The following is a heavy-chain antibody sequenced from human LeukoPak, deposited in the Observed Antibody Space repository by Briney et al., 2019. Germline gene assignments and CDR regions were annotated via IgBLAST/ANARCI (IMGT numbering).Heavy chain of an antibody. Sequence: PSETLSLTCTVSGGSISSGDHYWNWIRQHPGKGLEWIGYIYYSGSTYYNPSLKSRVTISVDTSKNQFPLKLSSVTAADTAVYYCARDGSYDSSGQPWGQGTLVTVSS. J-gene: IGHJ5*02. V-gene: IGHV4-31*03. D-gene: IGHD3-22*01. CDR2: IYYSGST. CDR3: ARDGSYDSSGQP. CDR1: GGSISSGDHY.